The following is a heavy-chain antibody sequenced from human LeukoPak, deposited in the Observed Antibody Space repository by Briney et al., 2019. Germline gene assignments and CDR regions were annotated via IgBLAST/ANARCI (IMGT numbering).Heavy chain of an antibody. V-gene: IGHV4-59*01. D-gene: IGHD4-17*01. Sequence: SETLSLTCTVSGGSISSYYWSWIRQPPGKGLEWIGYIYYSGSTNYNPSLKSRVTISVDTSKNRFSLKLSSVTAADTAVYYCARYYGDYSPYYYYYYMDVWGKGTTVTVSS. CDR3: ARYYGDYSPYYYYYYMDV. J-gene: IGHJ6*03. CDR2: IYYSGST. CDR1: GGSISSYY.